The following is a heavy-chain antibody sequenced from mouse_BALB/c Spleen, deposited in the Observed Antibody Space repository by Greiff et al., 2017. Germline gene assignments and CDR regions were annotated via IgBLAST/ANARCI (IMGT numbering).Heavy chain of an antibody. D-gene: IGHD2-1*01. Sequence: VKLQESGPGLVAPSQSLSITCTVSGFSLTSYGVHWVRQPPGKGLEWLGVIWAGGSTNYNSALMSRLSISKDNSKSQVFLKMNSLQTDDTAMYYCARDRDYGNYWYFDVWGAGTTVTVAS. CDR2: IWAGGST. CDR3: ARDRDYGNYWYFDV. CDR1: GFSLTSYG. V-gene: IGHV2-9*02. J-gene: IGHJ1*01.